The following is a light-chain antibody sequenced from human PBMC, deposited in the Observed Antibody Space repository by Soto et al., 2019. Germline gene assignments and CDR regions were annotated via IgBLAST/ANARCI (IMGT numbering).Light chain of an antibody. J-gene: IGLJ2*01. CDR2: NYN. CDR3: AAWDDSLNGVL. Sequence: QSVLTQPPSASGTPGQRVTISCSGSSSNIGSNTVNWYQQLPGTAPKLLIYNYNQRPSGVPDRFSASKSGTSASLAISGVQSEDEADYYCAAWDDSLNGVLFGGGTKVTVL. V-gene: IGLV1-44*01. CDR1: SSNIGSNT.